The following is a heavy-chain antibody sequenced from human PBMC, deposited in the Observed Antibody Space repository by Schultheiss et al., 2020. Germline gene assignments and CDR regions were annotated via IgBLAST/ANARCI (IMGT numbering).Heavy chain of an antibody. CDR1: GYTFTGYY. D-gene: IGHD6-19*01. Sequence: ASVKVSCKASGYTFTGYYMHWVRQAPGQGLEWMGWINPNSGGTNYAQKFQGRVTMTRDTSISTAYMELSSLTSDDTAVYYCTRGRSVRGYSSGWYDYWDQGTLVTVSS. J-gene: IGHJ4*02. CDR3: TRGRSVRGYSSGWYDY. V-gene: IGHV1-2*02. CDR2: INPNSGGT.